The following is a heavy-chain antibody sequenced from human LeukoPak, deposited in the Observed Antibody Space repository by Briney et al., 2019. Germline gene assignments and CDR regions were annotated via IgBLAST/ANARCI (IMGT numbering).Heavy chain of an antibody. J-gene: IGHJ3*02. D-gene: IGHD2-15*01. CDR3: ARNRGYCSGGSCTLAAFDI. V-gene: IGHV1-69*06. CDR2: IIPIFGTA. Sequence: GASVKVSCKASGGTFSSYAISWVRQAPGQGLEWMGGIIPIFGTANYAQKFQGRVTITADKSTSTAYMELSSLRSEDTAVYYCARNRGYCSGGSCTLAAFDIWGQGTMVTVSS. CDR1: GGTFSSYA.